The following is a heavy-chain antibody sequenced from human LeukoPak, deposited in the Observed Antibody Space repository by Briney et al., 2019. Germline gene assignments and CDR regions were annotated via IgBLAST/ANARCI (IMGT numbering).Heavy chain of an antibody. Sequence: SSDTLSLTCTVSGYSISSGYYWGWIRQPPGKGLEWIGSIYHSGSTYYNPSLKSRVTISVDTSKNQFSLKLSSVTAADTAVYYCAREAGTGRADYWGQGTLVTVSS. V-gene: IGHV4-38-2*02. CDR1: GYSISSGYY. D-gene: IGHD1-1*01. CDR3: AREAGTGRADY. CDR2: IYHSGST. J-gene: IGHJ4*02.